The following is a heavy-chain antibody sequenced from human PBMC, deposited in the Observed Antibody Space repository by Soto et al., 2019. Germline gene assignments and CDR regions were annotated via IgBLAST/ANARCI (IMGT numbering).Heavy chain of an antibody. Sequence: ASVKVSCKASGYTFTSYGISWVRQAPGQGLEWMGWISAYNGNTNYAQKLQGRVTMTTEASTRTAYMGLRSLRSDDTAVYYCARFGCSGGSCYFIRTDYYYYYYMDVWGKGTTVTVSS. J-gene: IGHJ6*03. CDR3: ARFGCSGGSCYFIRTDYYYYYYMDV. CDR1: GYTFTSYG. CDR2: ISAYNGNT. D-gene: IGHD2-15*01. V-gene: IGHV1-18*01.